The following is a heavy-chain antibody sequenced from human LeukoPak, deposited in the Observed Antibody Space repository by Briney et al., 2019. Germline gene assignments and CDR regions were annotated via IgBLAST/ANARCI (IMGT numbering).Heavy chain of an antibody. V-gene: IGHV4-39*01. D-gene: IGHD3-10*01. CDR3: ARISGPYYYAMDV. CDR1: GGSITSSSYY. CDR2: FYHYSGGT. Sequence: PSETLSLTCSVSGGSITSSSYYWGWLRQLPGKGLEWIGSFYHYSGGTYYNPSFKSRVTISVDTSKNQFSLKLSSVTATDTAVYYCARISGPYYYAMDVWGQGTAVTVSS. J-gene: IGHJ6*02.